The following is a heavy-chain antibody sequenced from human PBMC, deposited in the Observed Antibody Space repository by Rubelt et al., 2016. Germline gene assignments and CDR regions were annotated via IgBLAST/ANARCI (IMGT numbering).Heavy chain of an antibody. D-gene: IGHD1-1*01. V-gene: IGHV1-2*02. CDR1: GYTFTGYY. J-gene: IGHJ6*02. CDR2: INPNSGGT. Sequence: EGKMPGASVKVSCKASGYTFTGYYMHWVRQAPGQGLEWMGWINPNSGGTNYAQKFQGRVTMTRDTSISTAYMELSRLSSDDTAVYYCSRFPGIAKTAPLDYYYGMDVWGQGTTVTVSS. CDR3: SRFPGIAKTAPLDYYYGMDV.